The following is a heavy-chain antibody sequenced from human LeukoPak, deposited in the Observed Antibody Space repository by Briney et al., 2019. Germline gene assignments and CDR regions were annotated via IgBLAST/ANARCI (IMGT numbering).Heavy chain of an antibody. D-gene: IGHD6-13*01. J-gene: IGHJ4*02. CDR3: ARDLVAAAGFDC. V-gene: IGHV1-69*01. Sequence: SVKVSCKASGGTFSSYAISWVRQAPGHGREWMGGIIPIFGIAHYAQKFQGRATITADESTSTAYMELGSLRSEDTAVYYCARDLVAAAGFDCWGQGTLVTVSS. CDR1: GGTFSSYA. CDR2: IIPIFGIA.